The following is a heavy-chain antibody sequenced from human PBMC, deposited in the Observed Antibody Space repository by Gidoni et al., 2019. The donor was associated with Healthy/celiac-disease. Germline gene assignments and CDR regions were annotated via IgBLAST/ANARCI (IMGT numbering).Heavy chain of an antibody. Sequence: QVQLQESGPGLVKPSQTLSLTCTVSGGSISSGSYYWSWIRQPAGKGLEWIGRIYTSGSTNYNPSLKSRVTISVDTSKNQFSLKLSSVTAADTAVYYCAREARGIVVVKGAFDIWGQGTMVTVSS. D-gene: IGHD3-22*01. CDR1: GGSISSGSYY. J-gene: IGHJ3*02. CDR2: IYTSGST. V-gene: IGHV4-61*02. CDR3: AREARGIVVVKGAFDI.